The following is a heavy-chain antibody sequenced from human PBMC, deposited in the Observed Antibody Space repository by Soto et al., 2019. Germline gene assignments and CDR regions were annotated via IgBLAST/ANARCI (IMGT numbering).Heavy chain of an antibody. CDR1: GYTLTELS. V-gene: IGHV1-24*01. D-gene: IGHD1-26*01. CDR2: FDPEDGET. CDR3: ATDRRIVVATTWGWVGFDP. Sequence: QVQLVQSGAEVKKPGASVKVSCKVSGYTLTELSMHWVRQAPGKGLEWMGGFDPEDGETIYAQKLQGRVTMTEDTSTDTAYMELISLRSEDTAVYYCATDRRIVVATTWGWVGFDPWGQGTLVTVSS. J-gene: IGHJ5*02.